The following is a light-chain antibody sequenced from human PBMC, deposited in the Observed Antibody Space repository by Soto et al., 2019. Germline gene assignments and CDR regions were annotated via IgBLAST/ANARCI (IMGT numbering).Light chain of an antibody. CDR2: SNN. J-gene: IGLJ1*01. Sequence: QPVLTQPPSVSGTPAQRVTISCSGSTSNIGGNTVNWYQQFPGTAPRLLIYSNNQRPSGVPDRFSGSKSGTSASLAISGLQSEDEADYYCGTWDDSLNGYVFGTGTKLTVL. V-gene: IGLV1-44*01. CDR3: GTWDDSLNGYV. CDR1: TSNIGGNT.